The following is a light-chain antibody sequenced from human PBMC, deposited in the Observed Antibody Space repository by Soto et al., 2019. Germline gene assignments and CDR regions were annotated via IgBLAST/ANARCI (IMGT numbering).Light chain of an antibody. CDR3: QHYNSYSEA. J-gene: IGKJ1*01. Sequence: DIPITQSPSTLSASIGDKVTIACRASQSVSSCLAWCQQKPGKAPKLLIYKASTLKSGVPSRFSGSGSGTEFTLTISCLQSDDIATYYCQHYNSYSEAFGQGTKVDIK. CDR2: KAS. V-gene: IGKV1-5*03. CDR1: QSVSSC.